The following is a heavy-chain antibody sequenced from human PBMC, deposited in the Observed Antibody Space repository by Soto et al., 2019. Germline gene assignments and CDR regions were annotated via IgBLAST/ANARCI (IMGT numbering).Heavy chain of an antibody. CDR1: GGSISSYY. CDR3: ARDWGSITMIVPRFDP. CDR2: IYTSGST. J-gene: IGHJ5*02. D-gene: IGHD3-22*01. Sequence: PSETLSLTCTVSGGSISSYYWSWIRQPAGKGLEWIGRIYTSGSTNYNPSLKSRVTMSVDTSKNQFSLKLSSVTAADTAVYYCARDWGSITMIVPRFDPWGQGTLVTVSS. V-gene: IGHV4-4*07.